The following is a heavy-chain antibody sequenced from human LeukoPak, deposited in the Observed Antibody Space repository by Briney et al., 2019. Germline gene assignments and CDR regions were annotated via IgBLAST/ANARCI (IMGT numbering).Heavy chain of an antibody. CDR3: ARGPIEGDWFDP. J-gene: IGHJ5*02. CDR1: GGSISSGSYY. Sequence: SQTLSLTCTVSGGSISSGSYYWSWIRQPAGKGLEWIGRIYTSGSTNYNPSLKSRVTISVDTSKNQFSLKLTSVTAADTAVYYCARGPIEGDWFDPWGQGTLVTVSS. D-gene: IGHD3-22*01. V-gene: IGHV4-61*02. CDR2: IYTSGST.